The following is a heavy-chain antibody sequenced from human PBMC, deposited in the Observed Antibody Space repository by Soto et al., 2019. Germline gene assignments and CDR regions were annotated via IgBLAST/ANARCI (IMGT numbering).Heavy chain of an antibody. CDR3: ARGRGYCGGTNCYLDY. V-gene: IGHV3-48*02. Sequence: GSLRLSCAASGFSFSSHSMKWVRQAPGKGLEWVSYISSSGSTIYYADSVKGRFTISRDNAKNSLYLQMNSLRDDDTAVYYCARGRGYCGGTNCYLDYWGQGALVTSPQ. J-gene: IGHJ4*02. CDR2: ISSSGSTI. CDR1: GFSFSSHS. D-gene: IGHD2-21*01.